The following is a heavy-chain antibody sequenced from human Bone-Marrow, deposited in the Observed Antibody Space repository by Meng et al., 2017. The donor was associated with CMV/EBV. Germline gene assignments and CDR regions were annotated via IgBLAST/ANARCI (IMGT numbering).Heavy chain of an antibody. CDR1: GGSVSSGSYY. V-gene: IGHV4-61*01. J-gene: IGHJ4*02. CDR3: VITSNSDYGSEY. Sequence: SETLSLTCTVSGGSVSSGSYYWSWIRQPPGKGLEWIGYIYYSGSTNYNPSLKSRVTISIDTSKNQFSLKLSSVTAADTAVYYCVITSNSDYGSEYWGQGTLVTVSS. D-gene: IGHD3-22*01. CDR2: IYYSGST.